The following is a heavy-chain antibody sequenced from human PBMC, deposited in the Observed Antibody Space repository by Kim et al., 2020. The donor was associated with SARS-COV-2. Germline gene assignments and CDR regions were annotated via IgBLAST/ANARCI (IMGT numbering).Heavy chain of an antibody. D-gene: IGHD3-10*01. CDR1: GFSLTSTGVG. V-gene: IGHV2-5*02. Sequence: SGPTLVKPTQTLTLTCSFSGFSLTSTGVGVGWIRQPPGKALEWLALIYWDDDERYSPSLRSSLTITKDTSKNQVVLTMTNVDSVDTGTYYCAHTLWFDEGSAGCSATEEWCQGATVTVS. J-gene: IGHJ6*02. CDR2: IYWDDDE. CDR3: AHTLWFDEGSAGCSATEE.